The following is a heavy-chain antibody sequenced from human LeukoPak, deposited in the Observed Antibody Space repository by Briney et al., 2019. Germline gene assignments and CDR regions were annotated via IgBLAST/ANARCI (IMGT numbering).Heavy chain of an antibody. CDR2: INHSGST. CDR3: ARGADYGSGTYYTLTY. CDR1: GGSFSGYY. D-gene: IGHD3-10*01. V-gene: IGHV4-34*01. J-gene: IGHJ4*02. Sequence: PSETLSLTCAVYGGSFSGYYWSWIRQPPGKGLEWIGEINHSGSTNYNPSLKSRVTISVDTSKNQFSLKLSSVTAADTAVYYCARGADYGSGTYYTLTYWGQGTLVTVSS.